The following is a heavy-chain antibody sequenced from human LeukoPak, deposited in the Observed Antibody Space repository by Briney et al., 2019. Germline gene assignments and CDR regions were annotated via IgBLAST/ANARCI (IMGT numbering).Heavy chain of an antibody. Sequence: PGGSLKLSCAASGIIFSASPIHWVRQAPGKGLEWVGRIRSKEYSYASACAESLRGRCTVPRDDSDNTAYLQMSSLKTEDTAVYYCARRIGDSYFYGVDLWGQGTPVTVSS. CDR1: GIIFSASP. J-gene: IGHJ6*02. D-gene: IGHD3-16*02. CDR3: ARRIGDSYFYGVDL. CDR2: IRSKEYSYAS. V-gene: IGHV3-73*01.